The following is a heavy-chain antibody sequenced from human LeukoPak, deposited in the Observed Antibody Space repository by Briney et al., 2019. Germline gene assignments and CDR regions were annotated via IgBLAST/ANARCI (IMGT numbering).Heavy chain of an antibody. CDR2: ISAYNGNT. V-gene: IGHV1-18*01. CDR1: GYTFTSYG. CDR3: ARVWGSYYYDASPGTWFDP. D-gene: IGHD3-22*01. J-gene: IGHJ5*02. Sequence: GASVKVSCKASGYTFTSYGISWVRQAPGQGLEWMGWISAYNGNTNYAQKLQGRVTMTTDTSTSTAYMELRSLRSDDTAVYYCARVWGSYYYDASPGTWFDPWGKGTLVTVSS.